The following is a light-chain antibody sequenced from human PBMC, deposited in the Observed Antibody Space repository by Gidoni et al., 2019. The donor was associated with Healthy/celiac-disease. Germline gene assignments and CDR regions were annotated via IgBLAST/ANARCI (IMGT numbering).Light chain of an antibody. CDR1: QDISNY. Sequence: IQMTQSPSSLSASVGDRVTITCQASQDISNYLNWYQQKPGKAPKLLIYDASNLETGVPSRFSGSGSETDFTFTISSLQPEDIATYYCQQYDNLPFGPGTKVDIK. V-gene: IGKV1-33*01. J-gene: IGKJ3*01. CDR3: QQYDNLP. CDR2: DAS.